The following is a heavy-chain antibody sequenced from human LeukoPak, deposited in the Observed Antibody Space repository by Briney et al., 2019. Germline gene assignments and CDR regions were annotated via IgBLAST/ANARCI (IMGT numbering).Heavy chain of an antibody. CDR1: GGTFSSYA. CDR3: ARDQSTGPLSYGMDV. D-gene: IGHD1-14*01. J-gene: IGHJ6*02. CDR2: IIPIFGTA. Sequence: ASVKVSCMASGGTFSSYAISWVRQAPGQGLEWMGGIIPIFGTANYAQKFQGRVTITADESTSTAYMELSSLRSEDTAVYYCARDQSTGPLSYGMDVWGQGTTVTVSS. V-gene: IGHV1-69*13.